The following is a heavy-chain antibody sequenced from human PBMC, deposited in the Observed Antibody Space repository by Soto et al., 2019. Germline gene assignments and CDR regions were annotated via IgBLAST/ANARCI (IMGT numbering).Heavy chain of an antibody. J-gene: IGHJ4*02. D-gene: IGHD2-15*01. CDR2: ISYDGSNK. Sequence: PGGSLRLACAASGFTFSSYAMHWVRQAPGKGLEWVAVISYDGSNKYYADSVKGRFTISRDNSKNTLYLQMNSLRAEDTAVYYCARNFENCSGGSCYPYFDYWGQGPLVTVSS. CDR1: GFTFSSYA. CDR3: ARNFENCSGGSCYPYFDY. V-gene: IGHV3-30-3*01.